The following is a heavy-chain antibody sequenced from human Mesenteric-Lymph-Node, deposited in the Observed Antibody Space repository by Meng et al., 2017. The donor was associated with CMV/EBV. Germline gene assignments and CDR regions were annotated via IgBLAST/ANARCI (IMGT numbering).Heavy chain of an antibody. V-gene: IGHV4-61*01. CDR3: ARTLGVGATRFLDY. CDR2: TSYNGLT. CDR1: GDSVISCSYY. Sequence: SGDSVISCSYYWTWIRQPPGPRLEWIGYTSYNGLTNYNPSLESRVTISLDMPENRISLELRSVTAADTAIYYCARTLGVGATRFLDYWGQGTLVTVSS. D-gene: IGHD1-26*01. J-gene: IGHJ4*02.